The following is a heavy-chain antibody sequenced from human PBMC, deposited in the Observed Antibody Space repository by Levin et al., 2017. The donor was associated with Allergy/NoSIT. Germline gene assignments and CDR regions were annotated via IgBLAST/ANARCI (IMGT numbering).Heavy chain of an antibody. J-gene: IGHJ4*02. D-gene: IGHD2-15*01. CDR2: IDWDDDK. CDR1: GFSLSTSGMC. CDR3: ARTRYCSGGSCYYFDY. V-gene: IGHV2-70*11. Sequence: LRLSCTFSGFSLSTSGMCVSWIRQPPGKALEWLARIDWDDDKYYSTSLKTRLTISKDTSKNQVVLTMTNMDPVDTATYYCARTRYCSGGSCYYFDYWGQGTLVTVSS.